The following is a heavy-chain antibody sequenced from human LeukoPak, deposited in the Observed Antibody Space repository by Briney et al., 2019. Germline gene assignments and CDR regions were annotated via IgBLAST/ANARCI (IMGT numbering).Heavy chain of an antibody. CDR2: IYTSGST. V-gene: IGHV4-61*02. J-gene: IGHJ6*02. D-gene: IGHD5-18*01. CDR3: AREKLGYSYGSDGMDV. CDR1: GGSISSGGYY. Sequence: SQTLSLTCTVSGGSISSGGYYWSWIRQPAGKGLEWIGRIYTSGSTNYNPSLKSRVTMSVDTSKNQFSLKLSSVTAADTAVYYCAREKLGYSYGSDGMDVWGQGTAVAVSS.